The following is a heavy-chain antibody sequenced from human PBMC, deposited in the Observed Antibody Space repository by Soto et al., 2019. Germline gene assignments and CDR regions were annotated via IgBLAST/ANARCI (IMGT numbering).Heavy chain of an antibody. CDR2: IYYSGST. Sequence: QVQLQESGPGLVKPSQTLSLTCTVSGGSISSGGYYWSWIRQHPGKGLEWIGYIYYSGSTYYNPSLKRRVTISVDTSKNQFALKLSSVTAADTAVYYCAREGDYGDLYFDYWGLGTLVTVSS. D-gene: IGHD4-17*01. V-gene: IGHV4-31*03. CDR3: AREGDYGDLYFDY. J-gene: IGHJ4*02. CDR1: GGSISSGGYY.